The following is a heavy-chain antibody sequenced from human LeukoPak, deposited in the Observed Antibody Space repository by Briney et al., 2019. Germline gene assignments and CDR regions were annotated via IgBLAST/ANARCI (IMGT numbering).Heavy chain of an antibody. J-gene: IGHJ4*02. CDR3: ARAGGYSSGWTFDY. CDR2: IYYSGNT. D-gene: IGHD6-19*01. V-gene: IGHV4-59*08. Sequence: PSETLSLTCTVSGGSISSHYWSWLRQPPGKGLEWIGYIYYSGNTNYNPSLKSRVTISVDTSKNQFSLKLSSVTAADTAVYYCARAGGYSSGWTFDYWGQGTLVTVSS. CDR1: GGSISSHY.